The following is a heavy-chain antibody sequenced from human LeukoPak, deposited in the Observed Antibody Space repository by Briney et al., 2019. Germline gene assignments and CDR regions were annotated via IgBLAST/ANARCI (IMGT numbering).Heavy chain of an antibody. CDR2: ISSSGSTI. CDR3: ARVWFGEFFVFDY. V-gene: IGHV3-11*01. Sequence: GGSLRLSCAASGFTFSDYYMSWIRQAPGKGLERVSYISSSGSTIYYADSVKGRFTISRDNAKNSLYLQMNSLRAEDTAVYYCARVWFGEFFVFDYWGQGTLVTVSS. CDR1: GFTFSDYY. D-gene: IGHD3-10*01. J-gene: IGHJ4*02.